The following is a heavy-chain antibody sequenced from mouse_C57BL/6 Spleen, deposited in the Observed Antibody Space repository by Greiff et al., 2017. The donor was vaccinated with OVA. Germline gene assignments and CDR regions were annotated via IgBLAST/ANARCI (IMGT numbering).Heavy chain of an antibody. CDR3: ASDDYDSAWFAY. J-gene: IGHJ3*01. CDR2: IDPANGNT. CDR1: GFNIKNTY. Sequence: EVMLVESVAELVRPGASVKLSCTASGFNIKNTYMHWVKQRPEQGLEWIGRIDPANGNTKYAPKFQGKATITADTSSNTAYLQLSSLTSEDTAIYYCASDDYDSAWFAYWGQGTLVTVSA. V-gene: IGHV14-3*01. D-gene: IGHD2-4*01.